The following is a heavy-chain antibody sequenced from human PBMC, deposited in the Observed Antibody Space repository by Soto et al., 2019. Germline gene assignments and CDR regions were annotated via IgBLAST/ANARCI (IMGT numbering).Heavy chain of an antibody. V-gene: IGHV4-34*01. D-gene: IGHD6-13*01. Sequence: PSETLSLTCAVYGGSFSGYYWRWIRQPPGKGLEWIGEINHSGSTNYNPSLKSRVTISVDTSKTQFSLKLSSVTAADTAVYYCARAYSSSWKFLDYWGQGTLVTVSS. CDR3: ARAYSSSWKFLDY. J-gene: IGHJ4*02. CDR1: GGSFSGYY. CDR2: INHSGST.